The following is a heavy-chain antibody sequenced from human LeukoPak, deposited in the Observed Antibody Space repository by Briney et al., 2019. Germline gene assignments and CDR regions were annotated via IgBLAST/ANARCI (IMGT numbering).Heavy chain of an antibody. D-gene: IGHD3-10*01. V-gene: IGHV1-2*02. CDR3: ARALPMTMVRGVLGY. CDR1: RYTFTDYY. J-gene: IGHJ4*02. Sequence: VASLKVSCKAPRYTFTDYYIHWVRQAPGQGLEWIGWINPNSGGTNSAQKFQGRVTMTRDTSINTVYMELSSLISDDTAVYYCARALPMTMVRGVLGYWGQGTLVTVSS. CDR2: INPNSGGT.